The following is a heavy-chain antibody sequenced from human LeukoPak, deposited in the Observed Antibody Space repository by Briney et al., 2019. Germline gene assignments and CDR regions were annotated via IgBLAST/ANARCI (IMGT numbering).Heavy chain of an antibody. V-gene: IGHV1-2*02. Sequence: ASVKVSCKASGYTFTGYYMHWVRQAPGQGLEWMGWINPNSGSTNYAQKFQGRVTMTRDTSISTAYMELSRLRSDDTAVYYCARVSVATAKYYFDYWGQGTLVTVSS. CDR1: GYTFTGYY. J-gene: IGHJ4*02. CDR2: INPNSGST. CDR3: ARVSVATAKYYFDY. D-gene: IGHD5-12*01.